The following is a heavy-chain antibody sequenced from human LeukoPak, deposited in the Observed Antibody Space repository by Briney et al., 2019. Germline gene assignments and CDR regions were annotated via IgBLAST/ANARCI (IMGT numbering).Heavy chain of an antibody. J-gene: IGHJ4*02. V-gene: IGHV4-59*01. D-gene: IGHD3-10*02. CDR2: IDYSGST. CDR1: GGSISSYY. CDR3: ARLSCVRGDRCLDH. Sequence: SETLSLTCTVSGGSISSYYWSWIRQPPGKGLEWIGYIDYSGSTNYNPSLKSRVTISVDTSKNQFSLKLSSVTAADTAVYYCARLSCVRGDRCLDHWGQGTLVTVSS.